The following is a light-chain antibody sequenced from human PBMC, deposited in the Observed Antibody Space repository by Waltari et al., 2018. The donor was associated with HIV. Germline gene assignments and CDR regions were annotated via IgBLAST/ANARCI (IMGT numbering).Light chain of an antibody. V-gene: IGLV2-14*01. CDR1: NSDIGGYNY. CDR3: SSFITTTTHVV. CDR2: EVS. J-gene: IGLJ2*01. Sequence: QSALTQPASVSGSLGQSVTISCTGANSDIGGYNYVSWYQQHPCKAPKLIIHEVSNRPSRVSVRFSGSKSGNTASLTISGLQAEDESDYYCSSFITTTTHVVFGGGTRLTVL.